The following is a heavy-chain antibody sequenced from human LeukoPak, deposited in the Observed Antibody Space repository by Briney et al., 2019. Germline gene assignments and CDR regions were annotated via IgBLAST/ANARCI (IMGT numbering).Heavy chain of an antibody. V-gene: IGHV1-8*03. CDR2: MNPNSGNT. CDR3: ARVAGKLAAAGTKVFDY. Sequence: ASVKLSCKASGYTFTSYDINWVRQATGQGLEWMGWMNPNSGNTGYAQKFQGRVTITRNTSISTAYMELSSLRSEDTAVYYCARVAGKLAAAGTKVFDYWGQGTLVTVSS. D-gene: IGHD6-13*01. CDR1: GYTFTSYD. J-gene: IGHJ4*02.